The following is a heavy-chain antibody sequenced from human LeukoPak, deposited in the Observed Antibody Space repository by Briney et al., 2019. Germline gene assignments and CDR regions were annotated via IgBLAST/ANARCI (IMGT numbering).Heavy chain of an antibody. CDR3: AKDSRGYYDSNDAFDI. CDR1: GFTFSSYE. Sequence: PGGSLRLSCAASGFTFSSYEMNWVRQAPGKGLEWVSYISSSGSTIYYADSVKGRFTISRDNAKNSLYLQMNSLRAEDMALYYCAKDSRGYYDSNDAFDIWGQGTMVTVSS. CDR2: ISSSGSTI. V-gene: IGHV3-48*03. D-gene: IGHD3-22*01. J-gene: IGHJ3*02.